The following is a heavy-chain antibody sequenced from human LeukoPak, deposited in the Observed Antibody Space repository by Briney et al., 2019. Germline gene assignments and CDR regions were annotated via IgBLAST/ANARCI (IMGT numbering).Heavy chain of an antibody. Sequence: SETLSLTCAVYGGSFSGYYWSWIRQPPGKGLEWIGEINHSGSTNYNPSLKSRVTISVDTSKNQFSLKLSSVTAADTAVYYCARGRPKRLGELSLLYYFDYWGQGTLVTVSS. CDR1: GGSFSGYY. V-gene: IGHV4-34*01. CDR2: INHSGST. J-gene: IGHJ4*02. D-gene: IGHD3-16*02. CDR3: ARGRPKRLGELSLLYYFDY.